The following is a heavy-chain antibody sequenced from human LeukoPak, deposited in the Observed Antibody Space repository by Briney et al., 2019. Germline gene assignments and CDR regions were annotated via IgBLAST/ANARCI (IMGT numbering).Heavy chain of an antibody. Sequence: SETLSLTCTVSGGSISSSNSYWGWIRQPPGKGLEWIGSIYYSGSTYYNPSLKSRVTISVDTSKNQFSLKLSSVTAADTAVYYCARTGTVTTDYWGQGTLVTVSS. J-gene: IGHJ4*02. D-gene: IGHD4-17*01. CDR1: GGSISSSNSY. CDR2: IYYSGST. CDR3: ARTGTVTTDY. V-gene: IGHV4-39*07.